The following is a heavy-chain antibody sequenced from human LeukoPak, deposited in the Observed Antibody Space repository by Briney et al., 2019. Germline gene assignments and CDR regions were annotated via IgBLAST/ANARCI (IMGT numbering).Heavy chain of an antibody. V-gene: IGHV4-30-2*01. CDR2: IYHSGST. Sequence: SSQTLSLTCAVAGVSISTGGYSWSCIRQPPGKGLEWIGYIYHSGSTYYNPSLKSRVTISVDRSKNLFSLKLTSVTAADTAVYYCVSLMVRGVQFDYLGQGTLVTVSS. D-gene: IGHD3-10*01. CDR3: VSLMVRGVQFDY. J-gene: IGHJ4*02. CDR1: GVSISTGGYS.